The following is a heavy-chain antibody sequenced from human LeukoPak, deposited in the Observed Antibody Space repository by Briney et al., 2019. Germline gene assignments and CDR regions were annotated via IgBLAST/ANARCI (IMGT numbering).Heavy chain of an antibody. CDR3: ARGLSHRTKRPTVVTDY. V-gene: IGHV1-46*01. CDR1: GYTFTSYY. D-gene: IGHD4-23*01. CDR2: INPSGGST. J-gene: IGHJ4*02. Sequence: ASVKVSCKASGYTFTSYYMHWVRQAPGQGLEWMGIINPSGGSTSYAQKFQGRVTMTRDTSTSTVYMELSSLRSEDTAVYYCARGLSHRTKRPTVVTDYWGQGTLVTVSS.